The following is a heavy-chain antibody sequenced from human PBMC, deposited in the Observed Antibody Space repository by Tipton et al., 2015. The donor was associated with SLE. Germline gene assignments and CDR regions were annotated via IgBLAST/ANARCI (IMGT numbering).Heavy chain of an antibody. V-gene: IGHV1-8*01. CDR3: ASGMTTVKDWYCDL. CDR2: ISAYNGNT. J-gene: IGHJ2*01. Sequence: QLVQSGAEVKKPGASVKVSCKASGYTFTSYDINWVRQATGQGLEWMGWISAYNGNTNYAQKFQGRVTMTRNTSISKAYMELSRLRSEGTAVYYCASGMTTVKDWYCDLWSRGTLVTVSS. D-gene: IGHD4-17*01. CDR1: GYTFTSYD.